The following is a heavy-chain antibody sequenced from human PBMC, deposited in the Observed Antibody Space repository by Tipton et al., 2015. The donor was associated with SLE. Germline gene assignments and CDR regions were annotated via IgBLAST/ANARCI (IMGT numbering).Heavy chain of an antibody. CDR1: GGSISSYC. CDR3: ARLDCYDSRGTSFDY. CDR2: IYYSGST. D-gene: IGHD3-22*01. Sequence: TLSLTCTVSGGSISSYCWSWIRQPPGKGLEWIGYIYYSGSTNYNASLKSRVTISVDTSKNQFSLKLSSVTAADTAVYYCARLDCYDSRGTSFDYWGLGTLVIVSS. J-gene: IGHJ4*02. V-gene: IGHV4-59*01.